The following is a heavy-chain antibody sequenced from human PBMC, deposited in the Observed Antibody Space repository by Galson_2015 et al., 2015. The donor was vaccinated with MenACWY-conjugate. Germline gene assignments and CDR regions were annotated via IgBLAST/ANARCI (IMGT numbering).Heavy chain of an antibody. V-gene: IGHV1-69*13. J-gene: IGHJ5*02. CDR2: IIPIFGAA. CDR3: ARDGHSSTWNQYNWFDP. D-gene: IGHD6-13*01. Sequence: SVKVSCKASGGTFSSYGISWVRQAPGQELEWMGAIIPIFGAANYAQRFQGSVTMTADESTTTAYMELSSLRSEDTAVYYCARDGHSSTWNQYNWFDPWGQGTLVTVSS. CDR1: GGTFSSYG.